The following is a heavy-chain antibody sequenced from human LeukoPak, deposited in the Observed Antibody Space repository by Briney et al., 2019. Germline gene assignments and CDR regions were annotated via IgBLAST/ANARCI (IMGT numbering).Heavy chain of an antibody. J-gene: IGHJ4*02. CDR2: ISSTSSYI. CDR3: ARGKSSSSFYYFDY. D-gene: IGHD6-6*01. Sequence: GGSLRLSCAASGFTFSTYNMNWVRQAPGKGLEWVSSISSTSSYIYYADSVKGRFTISRDNSKNTLYLQMNSLRAEDTAVYYCARGKSSSSFYYFDYWGQGALVTVSS. CDR1: GFTFSTYN. V-gene: IGHV3-21*01.